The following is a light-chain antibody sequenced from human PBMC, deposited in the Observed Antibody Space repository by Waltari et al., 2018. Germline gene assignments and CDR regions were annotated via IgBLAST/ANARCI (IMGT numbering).Light chain of an antibody. CDR2: AAS. Sequence: EIVLTQSPGPLSLSPGERATLPCRASPSVSRALAWYQRKPGQAPRLLSYAASTRATGVPDRFSGSGSGTDFSLTISRLDPEDFAVYYCQHYVNLPVTFGQGTKVEI. J-gene: IGKJ1*01. CDR1: PSVSRA. CDR3: QHYVNLPVT. V-gene: IGKV3-20*01.